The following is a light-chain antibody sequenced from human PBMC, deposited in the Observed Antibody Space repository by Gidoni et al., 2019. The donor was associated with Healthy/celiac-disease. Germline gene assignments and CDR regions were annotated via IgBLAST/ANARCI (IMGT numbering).Light chain of an antibody. V-gene: IGLV3-25*02. J-gene: IGLJ3*02. CDR2: KDT. Sequence: SYELTQPPPVSVSPGQTARITCSGDALPKQYAYWYQQRPGQAPVLVIFKDTERPSGIPERFSGSSSGTTVTLTISGVQAEDDAEYYCQSADSSGTSLVFGGGTKLTVL. CDR3: QSADSSGTSLV. CDR1: ALPKQY.